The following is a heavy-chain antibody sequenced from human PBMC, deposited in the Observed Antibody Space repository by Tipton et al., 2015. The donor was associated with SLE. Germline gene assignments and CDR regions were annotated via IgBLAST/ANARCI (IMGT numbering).Heavy chain of an antibody. J-gene: IGHJ4*02. D-gene: IGHD3-16*01. V-gene: IGHV4-34*01. CDR3: ARAGMITFGGIGY. CDR1: GGSFNDYY. CDR2: IYHSGST. Sequence: TLSLTCAVYGGSFNDYYWSWIRQPPGKGLDWIGSIYHSGSTYYNPSLKSRVTISVDTSKNQFSLKLSSVTAADTAVYYCARAGMITFGGIGYWGQGSLVTVSS.